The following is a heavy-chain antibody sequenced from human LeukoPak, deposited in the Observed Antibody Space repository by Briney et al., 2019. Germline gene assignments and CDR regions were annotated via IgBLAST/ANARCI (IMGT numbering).Heavy chain of an antibody. CDR1: GFTFDDYA. CDR2: LSWNSDSI. J-gene: IGHJ4*02. V-gene: IGHV3-9*01. D-gene: IGHD2-15*01. CDR3: AIPRESEVVVVAAIYDY. Sequence: GRSLRLSCAASGFTFDDYAMHWVRQAPGKGLEWVSGLSWNSDSIGYADSVKGRFTISRDNAKNSLYLQMNSLRAEDTAVYYCAIPRESEVVVVAAIYDYWGQGTLVTVSS.